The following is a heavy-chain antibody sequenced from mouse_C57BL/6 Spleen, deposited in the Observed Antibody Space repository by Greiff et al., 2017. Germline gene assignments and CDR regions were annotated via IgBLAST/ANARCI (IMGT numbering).Heavy chain of an antibody. CDR1: GFSLTSYG. V-gene: IGHV2-6-1*01. CDR2: IWSDGST. Sequence: VQRVESGPGLVAPSQSLSISCTVSGFSLTSYGVHWVRQPPGKGLEWLVVIWSDGSTTYNSALKSRLSISKDNSKSQVFLKMNSLQTDDTAMYYCARQESSGYVDDYAMDYWGQGTSVTVSS. CDR3: ARQESSGYVDDYAMDY. J-gene: IGHJ4*01. D-gene: IGHD3-2*02.